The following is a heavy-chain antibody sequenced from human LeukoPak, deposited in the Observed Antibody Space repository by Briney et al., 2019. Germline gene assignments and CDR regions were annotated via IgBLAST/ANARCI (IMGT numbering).Heavy chain of an antibody. CDR2: MERDGSEK. D-gene: IGHD4-23*01. CDR1: GFTLSNFW. J-gene: IGHJ4*02. CDR3: ARESTEVTPGY. Sequence: GGSLRLSCAASGFTLSNFWMSWVRQAPGKGLEWVANMERDGSEKNYVDAVKGRFTISRDNAKNTLFLQMNSLRGDDTAVYYCARESTEVTPGYWGQGTLVTVSS. V-gene: IGHV3-7*01.